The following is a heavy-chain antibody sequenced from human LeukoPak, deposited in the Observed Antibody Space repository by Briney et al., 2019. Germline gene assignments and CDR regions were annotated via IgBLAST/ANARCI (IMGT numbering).Heavy chain of an antibody. Sequence: ASVKVSCKASGYTFTSYDINWVRQAIGQGLEWMGWMSPNSGNTGYAQKFQGRVTMTRNTSISTAYMELSSLRSEDTAVYYCARGVVVVPAAMGEYYYYYMDVWGKGTTVTVSS. CDR2: MSPNSGNT. CDR1: GYTFTSYD. J-gene: IGHJ6*03. CDR3: ARGVVVVPAAMGEYYYYYMDV. D-gene: IGHD2-2*01. V-gene: IGHV1-8*02.